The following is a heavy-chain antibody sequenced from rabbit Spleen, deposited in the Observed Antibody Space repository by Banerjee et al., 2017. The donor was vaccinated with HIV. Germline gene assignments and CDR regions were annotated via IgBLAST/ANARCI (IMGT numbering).Heavy chain of an antibody. V-gene: IGHV1S45*01. Sequence: QEQLVESGGGLVQPEGSLTLTCTASGFAFNSVYDMCWVRQAPGKGLEWIACIYAGSSGSTYSATWAKGRFTISKTSSTTVTLQMTSLTAADTATYFCARDAGTSFSTYGMDLWGPGPLVTVS. CDR1: GFAFNSVYD. J-gene: IGHJ6*01. CDR3: ARDAGTSFSTYGMDL. CDR2: IYAGSSGST. D-gene: IGHD8-1*01.